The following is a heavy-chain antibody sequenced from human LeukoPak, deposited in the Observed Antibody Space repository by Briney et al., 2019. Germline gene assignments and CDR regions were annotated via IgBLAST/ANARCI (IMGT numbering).Heavy chain of an antibody. CDR1: GGSISSSSYY. V-gene: IGHV4-39*01. Sequence: PSETLSLTCTVSGGSISSSSYYWGWIRQPPGKGLEWIGSIYYSGSTYYNPSLKSRVTISVDTSKNQFSLKLSSVTAADTAVYYCARHGVLGGSGTYYFDYWGQGTLVTVSS. D-gene: IGHD3-10*01. J-gene: IGHJ4*02. CDR3: ARHGVLGGSGTYYFDY. CDR2: IYYSGST.